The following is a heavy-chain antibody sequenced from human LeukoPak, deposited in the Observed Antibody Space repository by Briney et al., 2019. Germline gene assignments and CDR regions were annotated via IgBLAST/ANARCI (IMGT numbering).Heavy chain of an antibody. CDR2: IYYSGST. Sequence: SETLSLTCTVSVGSLSSYYWSWIREPPGEGLEWGGYIYYSGSTNYNPSLKSRVTISVDTSKNQFSLKLSSVTAADTAVYYCARAGDDYGDYARVLWYFDLWGRGNLVTVSS. D-gene: IGHD4-17*01. J-gene: IGHJ2*01. CDR1: VGSLSSYY. V-gene: IGHV4-59*01. CDR3: ARAGDDYGDYARVLWYFDL.